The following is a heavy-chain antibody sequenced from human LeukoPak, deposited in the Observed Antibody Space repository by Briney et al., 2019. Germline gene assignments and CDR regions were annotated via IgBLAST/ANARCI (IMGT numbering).Heavy chain of an antibody. CDR1: GFTFSNYW. D-gene: IGHD4/OR15-4a*01. Sequence: PGGSLRLSCAASGFTFSNYWMNWVRQAPGKGLEWVSSISSGSSYIYYADSVKGRFTISRDNAKNSLYLQMNSLRAEDTALYYCARYGGNAFDVWGQGTMVTVSS. CDR2: ISSGSSYI. CDR3: ARYGGNAFDV. V-gene: IGHV3-21*01. J-gene: IGHJ3*01.